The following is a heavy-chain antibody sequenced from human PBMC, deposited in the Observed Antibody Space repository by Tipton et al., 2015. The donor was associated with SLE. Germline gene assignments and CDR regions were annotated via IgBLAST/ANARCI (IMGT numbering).Heavy chain of an antibody. Sequence: QLVQSGAEVKKPGESLKISCKGSGYSFTSYWIAWVRQMPGKGLEWMGIIYPRDSDTRYSPSFQGQVTISADTSIDTAYLQWSSLKASDTAMYYCARGGSKVGARFDPWGQGTLVTVSS. V-gene: IGHV5-51*01. D-gene: IGHD1-26*01. CDR3: ARGGSKVGARFDP. CDR1: GYSFTSYW. CDR2: IYPRDSDT. J-gene: IGHJ5*02.